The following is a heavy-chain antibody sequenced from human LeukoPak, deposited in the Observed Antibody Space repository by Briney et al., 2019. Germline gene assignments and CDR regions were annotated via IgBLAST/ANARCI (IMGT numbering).Heavy chain of an antibody. V-gene: IGHV3-23*01. D-gene: IGHD7-27*01. Sequence: GGSLRLSCAASGFTFTNCAMSWVRQAPGKGLEWVSGINDDGGSTYYADSVKGRFTISRDNSRNTLYLQMNSLRPEDTAVYYCARPRWATGEVFDYWGQGTLVTVSS. J-gene: IGHJ4*02. CDR2: INDDGGST. CDR3: ARPRWATGEVFDY. CDR1: GFTFTNCA.